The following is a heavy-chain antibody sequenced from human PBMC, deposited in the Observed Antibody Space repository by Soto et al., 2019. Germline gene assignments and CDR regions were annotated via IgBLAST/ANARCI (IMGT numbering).Heavy chain of an antibody. CDR1: GFTFSSYS. D-gene: IGHD2-2*01. V-gene: IGHV3-21*01. CDR2: ISSSSSYI. J-gene: IGHJ6*02. CDR3: ARDLGYCSSTSCRYYYYGMDV. Sequence: EVQLVESGGGLVKPGGSLRLSCAASGFTFSSYSMNWVRQAPGKGLEWVSSISSSSSYIYYADSVKGRFTIYRDNAKNSLYLQMNSLRAEDTAVYYCARDLGYCSSTSCRYYYYGMDVWGQGTTVTVSS.